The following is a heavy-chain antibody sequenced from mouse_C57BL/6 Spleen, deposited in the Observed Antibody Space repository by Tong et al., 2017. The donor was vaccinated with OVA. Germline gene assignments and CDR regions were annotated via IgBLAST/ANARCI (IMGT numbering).Heavy chain of an antibody. Sequence: EQLQVSGAELARPGASVKLSCKASGYTFTSYGISWVKQRTGQGLEWIGEIYPRSGNTYYNEKFKGKATLTADKSASTAYMELRSLTSEDSAVYFCARGGYDYDGSRFAHWRQGTLIPVSA. V-gene: IGHV1-81*01. CDR1: GYTFTSYG. CDR3: ARGGYDYDGSRFAH. CDR2: IYPRSGNT. D-gene: IGHD2-4*01. J-gene: IGHJ3*01.